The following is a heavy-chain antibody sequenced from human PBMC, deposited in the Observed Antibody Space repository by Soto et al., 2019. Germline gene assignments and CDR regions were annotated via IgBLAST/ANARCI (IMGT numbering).Heavy chain of an antibody. CDR3: ARIQCSSTSCPKYYMDV. CDR2: IIPILGIA. D-gene: IGHD2-2*01. Sequence: SVKVSCKASGGTFSSYTISWVRQAPGQGLEWMGRIIPILGIANYAQKFQGRVTITADKSTSTAYMELSSLRSEDTAVYYCARIQCSSTSCPKYYMDVWGKGTTVTVSS. J-gene: IGHJ6*03. CDR1: GGTFSSYT. V-gene: IGHV1-69*02.